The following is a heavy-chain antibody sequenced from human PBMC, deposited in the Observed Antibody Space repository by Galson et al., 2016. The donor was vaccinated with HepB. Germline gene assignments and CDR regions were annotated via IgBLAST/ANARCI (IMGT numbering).Heavy chain of an antibody. Sequence: SLRLSCAVSGFTVSNNYMAWVRQAPGKGLELVSLIYCGGSRYYADSVKGRFTISRDNSNNTLYLQMDSLRAEDTAVYYCARPSSGIHNYWGQGTLVTVSS. CDR2: IYCGGSR. CDR1: GFTVSNNY. CDR3: ARPSSGIHNY. V-gene: IGHV3-53*01. J-gene: IGHJ4*02. D-gene: IGHD1-26*01.